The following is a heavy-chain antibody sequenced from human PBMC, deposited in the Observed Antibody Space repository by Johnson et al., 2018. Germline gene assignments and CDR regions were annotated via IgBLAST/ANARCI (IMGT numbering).Heavy chain of an antibody. J-gene: IGHJ3*01. CDR2: IRWNSGSI. V-gene: IGHV3-9*01. D-gene: IGHD1-1*01. CDR1: GFTFDDYA. Sequence: EVQLVETGGGLVQPGRSLRLSCAASGFTFDDYAMPWVRQAPGKGLEWVSGIRWNSGSIGYADSVKGRFTISRDNAKNSLYLQMNSPRAEDTALYYCAKDWKDWGQGTMVTVSS. CDR3: AKDWKD.